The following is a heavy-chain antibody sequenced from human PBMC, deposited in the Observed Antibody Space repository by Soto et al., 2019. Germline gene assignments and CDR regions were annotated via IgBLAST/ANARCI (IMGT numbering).Heavy chain of an antibody. CDR1: GDTFSFYT. D-gene: IGHD3-22*01. J-gene: IGHJ4*02. CDR3: ARDPRYDSTGYSLDY. Sequence: SVKVSCKASGDTFSFYTINWVRQAPGLGLEWMGRVNPILSMSNYALKFQARVTMTRDTSTSTVYMDLSSLRSEDTAVYYCARDPRYDSTGYSLDYWGQGTLVTVSS. CDR2: VNPILSMS. V-gene: IGHV1-69*04.